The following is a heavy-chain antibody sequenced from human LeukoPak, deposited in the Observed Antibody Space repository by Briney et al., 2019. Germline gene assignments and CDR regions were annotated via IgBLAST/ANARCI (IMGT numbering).Heavy chain of an antibody. V-gene: IGHV3-7*01. J-gene: IGHJ4*02. D-gene: IGHD3-3*01. Sequence: GGSLRLSCAASGFTFSSYWMSWVRQAPGKGLEWVANIKQDGSEKYYVDSVKGRFTISRDSAKNSLYLQMNSLRAEDTAVYYCARDYDFWSGPGGYFDYWGQGTLVTVSS. CDR2: IKQDGSEK. CDR3: ARDYDFWSGPGGYFDY. CDR1: GFTFSSYW.